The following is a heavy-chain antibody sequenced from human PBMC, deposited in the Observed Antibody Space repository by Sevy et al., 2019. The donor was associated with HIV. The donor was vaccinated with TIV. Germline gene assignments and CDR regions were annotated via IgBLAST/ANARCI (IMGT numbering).Heavy chain of an antibody. D-gene: IGHD3-3*01. CDR1: GYTFTSYD. CDR2: MNPNRGNT. Sequence: ASVKVSCKASGYTFTSYDINWGRQATGQGLEWMGWMNPNRGNTGYAQKFQGRVTMTRNTSISNACMELSSLRSEDTAVYYCARVHNFGVVIIGDYGMDVWGQGTTVTVSS. CDR3: ARVHNFGVVIIGDYGMDV. V-gene: IGHV1-8*01. J-gene: IGHJ6*02.